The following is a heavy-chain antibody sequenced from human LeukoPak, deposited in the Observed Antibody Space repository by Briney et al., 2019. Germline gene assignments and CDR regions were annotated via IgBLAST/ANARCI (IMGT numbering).Heavy chain of an antibody. V-gene: IGHV3-23*01. CDR3: AKGGAIFGVVNDAFDI. CDR1: GFTFSSYA. J-gene: IGHJ3*02. CDR2: ISGSGGST. Sequence: GSLRLSCAASGFTFSSYAMSWVRQAPGKGLEWVSAISGSGGSTYYADSVKGRFTISRDNSKNTLYLQMNSLRAEDTAVYYCAKGGAIFGVVNDAFDIWGQGTMVTVSS. D-gene: IGHD3-3*01.